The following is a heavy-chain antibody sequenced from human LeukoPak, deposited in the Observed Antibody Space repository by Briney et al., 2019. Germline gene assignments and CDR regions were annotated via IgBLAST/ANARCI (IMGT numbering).Heavy chain of an antibody. CDR1: GYTFTSYG. V-gene: IGHV1-18*01. CDR3: ATSRAAAGTPLFDY. J-gene: IGHJ4*02. Sequence: ASVKVSCKASGYTFTSYGISWVRQAPGQGLEWMGWISAYNGNTNYAQKLQGRVTMTTDTSTSTAYMELRSLRSDDTAVYYCATSRAAAGTPLFDYWGQGTLVTVSS. CDR2: ISAYNGNT. D-gene: IGHD6-13*01.